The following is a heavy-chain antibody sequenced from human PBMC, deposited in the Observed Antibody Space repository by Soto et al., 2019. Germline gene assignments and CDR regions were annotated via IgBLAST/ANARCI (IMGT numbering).Heavy chain of an antibody. D-gene: IGHD3-16*01. Sequence: SLTLSLNYDFSGDSVSSSSAAWNWIRQSPSRGLEWLGRTYYRSKWIHEYTVSMESRITINPDTSKNQFSLHMYSVTHEDTAVYYCAGVVWFRGMDVWGQGTPVTVSS. CDR1: GDSVSSSSAA. J-gene: IGHJ6*02. CDR2: TYYRSKWIH. V-gene: IGHV6-1*01. CDR3: AGVVWFRGMDV.